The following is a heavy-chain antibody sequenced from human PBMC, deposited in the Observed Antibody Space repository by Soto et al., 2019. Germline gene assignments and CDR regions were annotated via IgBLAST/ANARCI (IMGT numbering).Heavy chain of an antibody. CDR1: GYNFTNYG. D-gene: IGHD2-15*01. CDR2: ISAYNGST. J-gene: IGHJ4*02. V-gene: IGHV1-18*01. CDR3: ARVYCSGGNCYSIDY. Sequence: ASVKVSCKASGYNFTNYGITWVLQAPGQGLEWMGWISAYNGSTSYAQKFQGRVTMTRDTSTSTVYMELSSLRSEDTAVYYCARVYCSGGNCYSIDYWGQGTLVTVSS.